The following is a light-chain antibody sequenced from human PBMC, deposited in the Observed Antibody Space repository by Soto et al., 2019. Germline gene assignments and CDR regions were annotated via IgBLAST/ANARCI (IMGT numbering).Light chain of an antibody. V-gene: IGKV3-15*01. CDR2: DAS. Sequence: EILMTQSPATLSVSPGERATLSCRASQSVGSNLAWYQQTPGQAPRLLIYDASTRATGIPARFSGSGSATDFTLTISRLEPEDFAVYYCEQYGSSPRTFGQGTKVDIK. J-gene: IGKJ1*01. CDR3: EQYGSSPRT. CDR1: QSVGSN.